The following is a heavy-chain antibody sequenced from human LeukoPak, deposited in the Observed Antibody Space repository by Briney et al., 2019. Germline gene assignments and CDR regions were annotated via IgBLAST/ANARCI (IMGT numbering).Heavy chain of an antibody. D-gene: IGHD3-9*01. CDR3: ARDLLHDILTGYSLVGMDV. CDR2: ISYDGSNK. J-gene: IGHJ6*02. CDR1: GFTFSSYA. V-gene: IGHV3-30-3*01. Sequence: GGSLRLSCAASGFTFSSYAMHWVRQAPGKGLEWVAVISYDGSNKYYADSVKGRFTISRDNSKNTLYQQMNSLRAEDTAVYCCARDLLHDILTGYSLVGMDVWGQGTTVTVSS.